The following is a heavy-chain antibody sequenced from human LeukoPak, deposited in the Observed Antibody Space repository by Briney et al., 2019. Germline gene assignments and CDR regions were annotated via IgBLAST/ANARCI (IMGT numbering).Heavy chain of an antibody. D-gene: IGHD3-3*01. Sequence: PGGSLRLSCAASGFTFSSYGMHWVRQAPGKGLEWVAFIRYDGSNKYYADSVKGRFTISRDNSKNTLYLQMNSLRAEDTAVYYCAKDGTYDFWSGLRPHFDYWGQGTLVTVSS. CDR2: IRYDGSNK. CDR1: GFTFSSYG. CDR3: AKDGTYDFWSGLRPHFDY. V-gene: IGHV3-30*02. J-gene: IGHJ4*02.